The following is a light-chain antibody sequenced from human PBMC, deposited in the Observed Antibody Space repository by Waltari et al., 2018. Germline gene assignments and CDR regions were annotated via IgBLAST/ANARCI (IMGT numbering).Light chain of an antibody. CDR2: KNN. CDR3: AAWDDSLSGLV. Sequence: QSVLTQPPSASGTPGQRVTISCYGSSSNIGSNYVYWYQQLPGTAPKLLIYKNNQRPSGVPARFSGSKSGTSASLAISGLRSEDEADYYCAAWDDSLSGLVFGGGTKLTVL. V-gene: IGLV1-47*01. CDR1: SSNIGSNY. J-gene: IGLJ2*01.